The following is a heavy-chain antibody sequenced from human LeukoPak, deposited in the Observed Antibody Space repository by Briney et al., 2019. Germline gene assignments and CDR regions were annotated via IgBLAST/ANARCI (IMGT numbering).Heavy chain of an antibody. V-gene: IGHV4-59*01. CDR2: VFYGGTT. CDR1: GGSITSYY. J-gene: IGHJ5*02. Sequence: KPSEILSLTCNVSGGSITSYYWSWIRQPPGKGLEWMGYVFYGGTTNYNPSLKNRVTISVDTSNNQFSLTLSSVTAADTAVYYCARDAGGGDSWGQGTLVTVSS. D-gene: IGHD2-21*01. CDR3: ARDAGGGDS.